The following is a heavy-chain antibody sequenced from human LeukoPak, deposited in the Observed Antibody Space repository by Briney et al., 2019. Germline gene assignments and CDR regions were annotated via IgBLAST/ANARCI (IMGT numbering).Heavy chain of an antibody. CDR2: ISYDGSNK. CDR1: GFTFSSYA. J-gene: IGHJ1*01. Sequence: LPGRSLRLSCAASGFTFSSYAIHWVRQAPGKGLEWVAVISYDGSNKYYADSVKGRFTISRDNSKNTLYLQMNSLRAEDTAVYYCARGRGWYCSSTSCQRFAEYFQHWGQGTPVTVSS. V-gene: IGHV3-30*04. CDR3: ARGRGWYCSSTSCQRFAEYFQH. D-gene: IGHD2-2*01.